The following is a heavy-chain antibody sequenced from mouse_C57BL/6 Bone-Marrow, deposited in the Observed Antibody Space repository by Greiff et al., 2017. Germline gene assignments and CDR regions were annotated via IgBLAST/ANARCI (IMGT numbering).Heavy chain of an antibody. CDR2: FHPYNDDT. CDR1: GYTFTTYP. CDR3: ARSSTFFYYFDY. V-gene: IGHV1-47*01. D-gene: IGHD5-1*01. Sequence: QVQLKQSGAELVKPGASVKMSCKASGYTFTTYPLEWMKQNHGKSLEWIGNFHPYNDDTKYNEKFKGKATLTVEKSSNTVYLELSRLTSDDSAVYYCARSSTFFYYFDYWGQGTTRTVSS. J-gene: IGHJ2*01.